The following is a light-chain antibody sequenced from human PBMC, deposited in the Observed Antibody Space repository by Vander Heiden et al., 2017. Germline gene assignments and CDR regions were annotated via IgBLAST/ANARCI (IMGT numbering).Light chain of an antibody. CDR3: QSYDSSLSAWV. Sequence: QSVLTQTRSGSCAPGHRVPISRTGGESVIGAGVDVHWYQQLPGAATILLIYGKSNRPSGVPDRFSDSKSDTSASLAITGLQAEDEADYYCQSYDSSLSAWVFGGGTKLTV. V-gene: IGLV1-40*01. CDR1: ESVIGAGVD. J-gene: IGLJ3*02. CDR2: GKS.